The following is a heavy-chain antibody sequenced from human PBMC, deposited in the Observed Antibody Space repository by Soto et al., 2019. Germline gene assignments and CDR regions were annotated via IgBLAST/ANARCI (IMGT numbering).Heavy chain of an antibody. D-gene: IGHD3-22*01. V-gene: IGHV4-31*03. CDR1: GGSIGSGGYY. CDR2: IYYSGDT. CDR3: ARYSQYYYDSSGYLSLYYFDY. J-gene: IGHJ4*02. Sequence: SETLSLTCTVSGGSIGSGGYYWSWIRQHPGKGLEWIGYIYYSGDTFYNPSLKSRITMSVDTSKNQFSLKLTSVTAADTAVYYCARYSQYYYDSSGYLSLYYFDYWGQGTLVTVSS.